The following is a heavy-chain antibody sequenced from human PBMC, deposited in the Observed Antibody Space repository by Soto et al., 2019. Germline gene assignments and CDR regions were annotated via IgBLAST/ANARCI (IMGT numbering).Heavy chain of an antibody. Sequence: SETLSLTCAVYGGSFSGYYWSWIRQPPGKGLEWIGEINHSGSTNYNPSLKSRVTISVDTSKNQSSLKLSSVTAADTAVYYCARGALRWSTSWDFDYWGQEFWSP. D-gene: IGHD4-17*01. CDR1: GGSFSGYY. CDR2: INHSGST. J-gene: IGHJ4*01. CDR3: ARGALRWSTSWDFDY. V-gene: IGHV4-34*01.